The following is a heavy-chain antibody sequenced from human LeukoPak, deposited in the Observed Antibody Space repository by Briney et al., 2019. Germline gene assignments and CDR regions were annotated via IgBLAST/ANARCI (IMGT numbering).Heavy chain of an antibody. CDR3: ASTNYRGGSTGYNWFDP. J-gene: IGHJ5*02. Sequence: GESLRLSCTASGFTFSNFWMGWVRQAPGKGLEWVANIKQDETEKFYLGSVKGRFTISRDNAKNSLYLQMNSLRAEDTAVYYCASTNYRGGSTGYNWFDPWGQGTLVTVSS. CDR2: IKQDETEK. CDR1: GFTFSNFW. V-gene: IGHV3-7*01. D-gene: IGHD2-15*01.